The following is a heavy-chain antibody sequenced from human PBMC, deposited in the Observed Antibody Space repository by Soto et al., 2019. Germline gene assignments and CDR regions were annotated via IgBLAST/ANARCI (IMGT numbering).Heavy chain of an antibody. Sequence: GGSLRLSCAASGFTFSSYGMHWVRQAPGKGLEWVAVISYDGSNKYYADSVKGRFTISRDNSKNTLYLQMNSLRAEDTAVYYCAKVGSTGHYFDYWGQGTLVTVSS. CDR2: ISYDGSNK. D-gene: IGHD4-17*01. CDR3: AKVGSTGHYFDY. J-gene: IGHJ4*02. CDR1: GFTFSSYG. V-gene: IGHV3-30*18.